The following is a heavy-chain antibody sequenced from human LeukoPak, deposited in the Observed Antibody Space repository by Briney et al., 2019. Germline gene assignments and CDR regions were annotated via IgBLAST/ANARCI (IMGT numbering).Heavy chain of an antibody. J-gene: IGHJ4*02. Sequence: GGSLRLSCAASGFTFSSYWMHWVRQAPGKGLVWVSRINSDGSSTSYADSVKGRFTISRDNAKNTLYLQMHSLRAEDTAVYYCARDRDWNRQKDGYNSFDYWGQGTLVTVSS. V-gene: IGHV3-74*01. CDR1: GFTFSSYW. CDR3: ARDRDWNRQKDGYNSFDY. D-gene: IGHD5-24*01. CDR2: INSDGSST.